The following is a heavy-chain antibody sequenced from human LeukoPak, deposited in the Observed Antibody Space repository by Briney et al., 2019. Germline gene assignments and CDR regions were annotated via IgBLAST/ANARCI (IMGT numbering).Heavy chain of an antibody. CDR1: GGSISGSSYY. V-gene: IGHV4-39*01. D-gene: IGHD4-17*01. J-gene: IGHJ4*02. Sequence: SETLSLTCTVSGGSISGSSYYWGWVRQPPGKGLEWIGSIVYSGTTHYDPSLKSRVTISVDTSKSQFSLRLSSVTAADTAIYYCARDFGDYRIDYWGQGTLVTVSS. CDR3: ARDFGDYRIDY. CDR2: IVYSGTT.